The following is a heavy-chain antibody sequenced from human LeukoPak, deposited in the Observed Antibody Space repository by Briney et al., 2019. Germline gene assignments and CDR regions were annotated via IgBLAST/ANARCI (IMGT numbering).Heavy chain of an antibody. J-gene: IGHJ5*02. CDR1: GYTFTGYY. D-gene: IGHD4-17*01. V-gene: IGHV1-2*02. Sequence: ASVKVSCKASGYTFTGYYMHWMRQAPGQGLEWMGWINPNSGGTNYAQKFQGRVTMTRDTSISTAYMELSRLRSDDTAVYYCAREIPTGSWFDPWGQGTLVTVSS. CDR3: AREIPTGSWFDP. CDR2: INPNSGGT.